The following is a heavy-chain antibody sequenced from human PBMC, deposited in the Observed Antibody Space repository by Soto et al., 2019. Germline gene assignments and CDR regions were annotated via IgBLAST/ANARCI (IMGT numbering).Heavy chain of an antibody. CDR3: ARDVPDCSSTSCSLGS. V-gene: IGHV1-69*08. D-gene: IGHD2-2*01. J-gene: IGHJ5*02. CDR2: IIPILGIA. CDR1: GGTFSSYT. Sequence: QVQLVQSGAEVKKPGSSVKVSCKASGGTFSSYTISWVRQAPGQGLEWMGRIIPILGIANYAQKFQGRVTITADKSTSTAYMERSSLRSEDTAVYYCARDVPDCSSTSCSLGSWGQGTLVTVSS.